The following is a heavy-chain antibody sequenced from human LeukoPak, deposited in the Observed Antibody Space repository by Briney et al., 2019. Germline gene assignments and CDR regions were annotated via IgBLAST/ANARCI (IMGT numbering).Heavy chain of an antibody. J-gene: IGHJ4*02. D-gene: IGHD3-10*01. CDR3: AKSMWFGEFGDLPNY. CDR2: ISGSGGST. CDR1: GFTFSSYA. V-gene: IGHV3-23*01. Sequence: GGSLRLSCAASGFTFSSYAMSWVRQAPGKGLEWVSAISGSGGSTYYADSVKGRFTISRDNSKNTLYLQMNSLRAEDTAVYHCAKSMWFGEFGDLPNYWGQGTLVTVSS.